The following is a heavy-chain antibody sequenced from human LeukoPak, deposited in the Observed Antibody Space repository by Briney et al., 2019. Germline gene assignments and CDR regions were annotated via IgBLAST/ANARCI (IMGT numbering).Heavy chain of an antibody. CDR3: ARDKIVGATRFDY. CDR2: ISGSGGNT. CDR1: GFTFSSYA. Sequence: GGSLRLSCAASGFTFSSYAMNWVRQAPGKGLEWVSGISGSGGNTYYADSVKGRFTISRDNSKNTVYLQMNSLRAEDTAVYYCARDKIVGATRFDYWGQGILVTVSS. J-gene: IGHJ4*02. V-gene: IGHV3-23*01. D-gene: IGHD1-26*01.